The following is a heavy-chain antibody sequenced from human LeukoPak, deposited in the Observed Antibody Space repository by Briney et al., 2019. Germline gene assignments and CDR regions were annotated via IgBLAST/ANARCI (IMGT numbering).Heavy chain of an antibody. V-gene: IGHV4-59*12. J-gene: IGHJ4*02. CDR2: INYSGST. D-gene: IGHD6-19*01. CDR3: AREYSSGWPGFDY. CDR1: GGSISTYY. Sequence: SETLSLTCTVSGGSISTYYWSWIRQAPGKGLEWIGYINYSGSTDYNPSLKSRVTISVDTSKNQFSLKLSSVTAADTAVYYCAREYSSGWPGFDYWGQGTLVTVSS.